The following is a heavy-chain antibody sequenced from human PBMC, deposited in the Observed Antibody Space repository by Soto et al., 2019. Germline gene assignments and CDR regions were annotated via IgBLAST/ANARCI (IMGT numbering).Heavy chain of an antibody. V-gene: IGHV4-39*02. J-gene: IGHJ5*02. Sequence: QLQLQESGPGLVKPSETLSLTCTVSGGSISSRGYYWGWIRQPPGKGLEWIGTIYYSGSTYYNPSLNSRVTISVDTPKNHFSLKLSSVTAADTAVYYCATSNWFDPWGQGTLVTVSS. CDR3: ATSNWFDP. CDR1: GGSISSRGYY. CDR2: IYYSGST.